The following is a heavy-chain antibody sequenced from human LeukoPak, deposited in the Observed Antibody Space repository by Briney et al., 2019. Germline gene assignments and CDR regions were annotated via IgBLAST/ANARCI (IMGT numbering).Heavy chain of an antibody. CDR3: AGQLVNEAWFDP. Sequence: GGSLRLSCAASGFTFSSYVMHWVRQAPGKGLEWVANIKQDGSEKYYVDSVKGRFTISRDNAKKSLYLQMKSLRTEDTAVYYCAGQLVNEAWFDPWGQGTLVTVSS. D-gene: IGHD6-6*01. CDR2: IKQDGSEK. J-gene: IGHJ5*02. CDR1: GFTFSSYV. V-gene: IGHV3-7*01.